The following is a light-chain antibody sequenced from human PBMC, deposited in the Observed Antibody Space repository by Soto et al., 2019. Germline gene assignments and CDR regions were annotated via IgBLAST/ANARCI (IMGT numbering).Light chain of an antibody. Sequence: IVLTQSPATLSSSPGERATLSCRASQSFDSTYLAWYQQKPDQSTRLLIYATSNRAAGIPDRFSGSVSGTDFTLNISRLEPDEVAVYYGQQYDTSPHMYTFGQWTKLDLK. V-gene: IGKV3-20*01. CDR2: ATS. CDR3: QQYDTSPHMYT. J-gene: IGKJ2*01. CDR1: QSFDSTY.